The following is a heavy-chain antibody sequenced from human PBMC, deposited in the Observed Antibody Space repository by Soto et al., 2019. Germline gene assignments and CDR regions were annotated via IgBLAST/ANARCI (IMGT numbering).Heavy chain of an antibody. CDR3: ARLSTGFCTQTTRQNYFGMDL. CDR2: IDPRDSYS. V-gene: IGHV5-10-1*01. CDR1: GYTFTAFW. Sequence: PGESLTISCQASGYTFTAFWITWVRQVPGKVLEWMATIDPRDSYSNYSLSFQGHVTISTDKSIGTAYLHWSTLEASDTAIYYCARLSTGFCTQTTRQNYFGMDLWGQGTLVTVSS. D-gene: IGHD2-8*01. J-gene: IGHJ6*02.